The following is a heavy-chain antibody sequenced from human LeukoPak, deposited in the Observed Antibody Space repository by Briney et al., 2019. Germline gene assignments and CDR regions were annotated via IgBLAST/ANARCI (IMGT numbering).Heavy chain of an antibody. D-gene: IGHD6-6*01. CDR2: MNPNSGNT. J-gene: IGHJ4*02. CDR1: GYTFTSYD. Sequence: ASVKVSCKASGYTFTSYDINWVRQATGQGLEWMGWMNPNSGNTGHAQKFQGRVTMTRNTSISTAYMELSSLRSEDTAVYYCARDSSSSLTPDYWGQGTLVTVSS. V-gene: IGHV1-8*01. CDR3: ARDSSSSLTPDY.